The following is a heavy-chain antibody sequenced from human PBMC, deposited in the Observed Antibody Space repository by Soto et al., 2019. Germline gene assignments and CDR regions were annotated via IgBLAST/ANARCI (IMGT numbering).Heavy chain of an antibody. CDR1: GYTFTSYD. CDR3: ARGGIGFGEYYCADP. J-gene: IGHJ5*02. V-gene: IGHV1-8*01. D-gene: IGHD3-10*01. Sequence: QVQLVQSGAEVKKPGASVKVSCKASGYTFTSYDINWVQQATGQGLEFMGWMNANSGNTGYAQKFQGRVTMTRNTSISRAYMELRSLRSEDTAVYYCARGGIGFGEYYCADPWGQGTLVTVSS. CDR2: MNANSGNT.